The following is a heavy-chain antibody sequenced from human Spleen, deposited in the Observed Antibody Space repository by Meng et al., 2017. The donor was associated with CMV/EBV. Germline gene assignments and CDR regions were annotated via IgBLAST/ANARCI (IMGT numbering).Heavy chain of an antibody. V-gene: IGHV1-2*02. CDR3: ARGPSHGAFDY. D-gene: IGHD1-26*01. CDR1: GYTFTGYY. CDR2: INPNTGGT. Sequence: ASVKVSCKASGYTFTGYYIHWVRQAPGQGLEWMGWINPNTGGTDSAQKFQGRVTMTRDTSINTAYMELNRLRSDDTAVFYCARGPSHGAFDYWGQGTLVTVSS. J-gene: IGHJ4*02.